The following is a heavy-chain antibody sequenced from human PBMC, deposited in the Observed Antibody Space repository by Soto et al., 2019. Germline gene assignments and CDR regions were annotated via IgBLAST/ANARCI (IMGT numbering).Heavy chain of an antibody. D-gene: IGHD2-2*01. CDR1: GFTFSIYA. CDR2: ISGSGDNT. J-gene: IGHJ6*04. Sequence: EVQLLESGGGLVQPGESLRLSCAASGFTFSIYATNWVRQAPGKGLEWVSSISGSGDNTYYADSVKGRFTISKDNSKNTVSLQMNSLTVEDTALYYCAKSGQSSWANMDVWGKGTTVTVSS. CDR3: AKSGQSSWANMDV. V-gene: IGHV3-23*01.